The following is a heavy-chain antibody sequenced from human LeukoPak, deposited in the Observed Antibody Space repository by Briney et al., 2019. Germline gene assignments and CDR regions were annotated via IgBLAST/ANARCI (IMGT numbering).Heavy chain of an antibody. J-gene: IGHJ4*02. Sequence: SETLSLTCTVSGGSISSSSYYWGWIRQPPGKGLEWIGSIYYSGSTYYNPSLKSRVTISVDTSKNQFSLKLSSVTAADTAVYYCARDAGATLRGGYYFDYWGQGTLVTVSS. D-gene: IGHD1-26*01. CDR3: ARDAGATLRGGYYFDY. V-gene: IGHV4-39*07. CDR1: GGSISSSSYY. CDR2: IYYSGST.